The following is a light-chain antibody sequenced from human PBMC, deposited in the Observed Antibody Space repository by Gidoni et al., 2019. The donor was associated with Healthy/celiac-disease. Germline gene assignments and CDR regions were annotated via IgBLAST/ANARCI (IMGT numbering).Light chain of an antibody. CDR2: GAS. Sequence: IVMTQSPATLSVSPGERATLSCRASQSVSSNLAWYQQKPGQAPRLLIYGASTRATGIPARFSGSGSGTEFTLTISSLQSEDFAVYYCQQYNNWPLTFXGXTKVXIK. V-gene: IGKV3-15*01. CDR3: QQYNNWPLT. CDR1: QSVSSN. J-gene: IGKJ4*01.